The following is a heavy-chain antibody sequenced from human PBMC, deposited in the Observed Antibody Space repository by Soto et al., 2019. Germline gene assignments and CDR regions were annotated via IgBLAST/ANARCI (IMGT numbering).Heavy chain of an antibody. CDR2: ISAYNGNT. CDR1: GYTFTSYG. J-gene: IGHJ5*02. CDR3: ARTSIAVAGRVNWFDP. Sequence: NVSCKASGYTFTSYGISWVRQAPGQGLEWMGWISAYNGNTNYAQKLQGRVTMTTDTSTSTAYMELRSLRSDDTAVYYCARTSIAVAGRVNWFDPWGQGTLVTVSS. V-gene: IGHV1-18*01. D-gene: IGHD6-19*01.